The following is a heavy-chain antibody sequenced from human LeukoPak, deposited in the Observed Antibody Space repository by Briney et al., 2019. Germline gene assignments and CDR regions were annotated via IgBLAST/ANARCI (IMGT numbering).Heavy chain of an antibody. D-gene: IGHD2-21*02. J-gene: IGHJ4*02. CDR3: ARFVMVTAGDY. CDR1: GFTFSKYG. V-gene: IGHV3-23*01. Sequence: GGSLTLSCKASGFTFSKYGVSWLRQAPGKGLEWVAGSTGSSSTAHYAESVKGRFTVSRDNSKNTLHLQMNNLRDEDTAVYYCARFVMVTAGDYWGQGTLVTVSS. CDR2: STGSSSTA.